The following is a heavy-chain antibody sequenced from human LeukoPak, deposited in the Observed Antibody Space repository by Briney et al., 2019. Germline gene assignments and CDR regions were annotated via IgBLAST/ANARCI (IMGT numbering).Heavy chain of an antibody. CDR2: FDPANGGK. D-gene: IGHD2-15*01. CDR1: GNTLTEVS. CDR3: VAEGCSGGICYPYFDL. V-gene: IGHV1-24*01. Sequence: ASVKVSCTVSGNTLTEVSMHWVREAPGKGLQWIGGFDPANGGKIYAQQFQGRVTMTEGTSTDTAYMELNSLRSEDTAVYYCVAEGCSGGICYPYFDLWGRGTLVIVSS. J-gene: IGHJ2*01.